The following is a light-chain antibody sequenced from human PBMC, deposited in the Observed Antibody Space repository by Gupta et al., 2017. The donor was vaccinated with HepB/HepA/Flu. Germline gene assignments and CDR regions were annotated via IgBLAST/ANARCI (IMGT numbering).Light chain of an antibody. CDR2: SNN. Sequence: QSFLTQPPSASGTPGPRVTISCSGDNSNVGSNTVDWYQQLPGTAPKLVIYSNNRRASGVPDRVSGSKSGTSVSLAISGLQAEDEADYYCAAWDDSLNGYVFGSGTKVTVL. V-gene: IGLV1-44*01. CDR1: NSNVGSNT. J-gene: IGLJ1*01. CDR3: AAWDDSLNGYV.